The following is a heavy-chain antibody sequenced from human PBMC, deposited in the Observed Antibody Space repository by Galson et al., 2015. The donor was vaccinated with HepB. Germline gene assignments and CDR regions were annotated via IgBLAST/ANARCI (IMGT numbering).Heavy chain of an antibody. J-gene: IGHJ4*02. CDR3: AKDRSGRTWYPTSFDY. CDR1: GFTFSAYA. V-gene: IGHV3-23*01. D-gene: IGHD6-13*01. CDR2: ISVTGGTT. Sequence: SLRLSCAASGFTFSAYAMSWARQAPGKGLEWVSFISVTGGTTSYADSVKGRFTISRDNSKNTLYLQMNSLRADDTAVYYCAKDRSGRTWYPTSFDYWGLGTLVTVSS.